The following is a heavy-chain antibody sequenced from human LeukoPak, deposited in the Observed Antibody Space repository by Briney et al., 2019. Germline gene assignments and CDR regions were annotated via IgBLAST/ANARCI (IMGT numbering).Heavy chain of an antibody. CDR1: GFTFSSYS. J-gene: IGHJ4*02. Sequence: GGSLRLSCAASGFTFSSYSMNWVRQAPGKGLGWVSSISSSSSYIYYADSVKGRFTISRDNAKNSLYLQMNSLRAEDTAVYYCARDSSYYYDSSGYDYWGQGTLVTVSS. CDR3: ARDSSYYYDSSGYDY. V-gene: IGHV3-21*01. D-gene: IGHD3-22*01. CDR2: ISSSSSYI.